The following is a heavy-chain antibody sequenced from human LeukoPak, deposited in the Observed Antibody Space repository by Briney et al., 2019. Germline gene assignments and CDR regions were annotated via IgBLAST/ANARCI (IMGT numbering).Heavy chain of an antibody. V-gene: IGHV4-39*07. J-gene: IGHJ5*02. Sequence: PSETLSLTCTVSGGSISSSSYYWGWIRQPPGKGLEWIGRIYYSGSTYYNPSLKSRFTISVDTSKNQFSRKLSSVTAADTAVYYCAREKAYCGGDCPNWFDPWGQGTLVTVSS. CDR2: IYYSGST. CDR1: GGSISSSSYY. CDR3: AREKAYCGGDCPNWFDP. D-gene: IGHD2-21*02.